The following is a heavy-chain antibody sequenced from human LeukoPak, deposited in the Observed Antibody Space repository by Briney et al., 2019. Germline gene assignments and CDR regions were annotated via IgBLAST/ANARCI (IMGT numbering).Heavy chain of an antibody. V-gene: IGHV3-9*01. Sequence: GGSLRLSCAASGFTFSSYAMSWVRQAPGKGLEWVSGISWNSGSIGYADSVKGRFTISRDNAKNSLYLQMNSLRAEDTALYYCAKAVVVTAILSGAPFDYWGQGNLVTVSS. CDR2: ISWNSGSI. J-gene: IGHJ4*02. CDR1: GFTFSSYA. D-gene: IGHD2-21*02. CDR3: AKAVVVTAILSGAPFDY.